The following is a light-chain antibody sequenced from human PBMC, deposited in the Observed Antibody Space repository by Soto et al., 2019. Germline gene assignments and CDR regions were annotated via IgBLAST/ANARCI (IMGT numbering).Light chain of an antibody. CDR3: QQRSNWAPYT. CDR2: DAS. V-gene: IGKV3-11*01. J-gene: IGKJ2*01. CDR1: QSISSY. Sequence: EIVLTQSPATLSLSPGERATLSCRASQSISSYLAWYQHKPGQAPRLLIYDASNRATGIPARFSGSGSGTDFTLTISSLEPEDFAVYYCQQRSNWAPYTFGKGTKREIK.